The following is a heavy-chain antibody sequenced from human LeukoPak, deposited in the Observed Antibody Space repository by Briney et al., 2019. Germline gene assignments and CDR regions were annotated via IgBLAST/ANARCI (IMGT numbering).Heavy chain of an antibody. Sequence: GASVKVSCKASGFTFTGYYIHWVRQAPGQGLEWMAYINPHSGGTSSPQKFQGRVTMTTDTSISAAYMELSSLISDDTAMYYCVREGNELLSKNYDYWGQGTLVTVSS. CDR1: GFTFTGYY. CDR3: VREGNELLSKNYDY. J-gene: IGHJ4*02. CDR2: INPHSGGT. D-gene: IGHD2-21*02. V-gene: IGHV1-2*02.